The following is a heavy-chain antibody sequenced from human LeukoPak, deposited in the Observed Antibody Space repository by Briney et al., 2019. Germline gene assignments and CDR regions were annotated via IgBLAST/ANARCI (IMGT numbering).Heavy chain of an antibody. Sequence: QPGGSLRLSCAASGFTFSKYWLHWLRHAPGKGLVWVSRINPDDKSASYADSVKGRFTIARDDARKTLYLQMNSLRAEDTAVYYCLTIVETTFDAFDIWGQGTMVTVSS. CDR2: INPDDKSA. J-gene: IGHJ3*02. CDR1: GFTFSKYW. D-gene: IGHD2/OR15-2a*01. CDR3: LTIVETTFDAFDI. V-gene: IGHV3-74*01.